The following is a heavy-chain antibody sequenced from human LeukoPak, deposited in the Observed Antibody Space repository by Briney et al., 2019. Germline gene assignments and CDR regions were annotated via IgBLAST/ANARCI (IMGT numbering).Heavy chain of an antibody. CDR2: ISYDGSNK. V-gene: IGHV3-30-3*01. J-gene: IGHJ4*02. CDR3: ARERSSVVTDPRGFDY. D-gene: IGHD2-21*02. CDR1: GFTFSSYA. Sequence: GALRLSRAASGFTFSSYAMHWVRQAPGTGLEWVAVISYDGSNKYYADSVKGRFTISRDNSKNTLYLQMNSLRAEDTAVYYCARERSSVVTDPRGFDYWGQGTLVTVSS.